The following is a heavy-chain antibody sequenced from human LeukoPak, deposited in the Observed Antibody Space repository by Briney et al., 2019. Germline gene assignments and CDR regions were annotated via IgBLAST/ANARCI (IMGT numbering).Heavy chain of an antibody. CDR1: GFTFSSYS. Sequence: GGSLRLSCAASGFTFSSYSMNWVGQAPGKGLEWVSFITSSSHSLYYADSVKGRFTISREKPKNSRYFQMNSLEAEDTAGYYCAKGDYYATTDLDVWGQGTTVTVSS. J-gene: IGHJ6*01. D-gene: IGHD1-26*01. CDR3: AKGDYYATTDLDV. CDR2: ITSSSHSL. V-gene: IGHV3-48*01.